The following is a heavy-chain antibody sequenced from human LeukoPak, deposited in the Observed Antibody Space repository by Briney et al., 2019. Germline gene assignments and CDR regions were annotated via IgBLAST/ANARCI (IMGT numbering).Heavy chain of an antibody. J-gene: IGHJ6*02. Sequence: PGGSLRLSCRGSGFTFGDHAMSWVRQAPGKGLEWVGFIRSKAYRGTTEYAASVKGRYTIPRDDSASIAYLQMNSLKTEDTAVYYCARGPIQLWIHNAMDVWGQGTTATVSS. V-gene: IGHV3-49*04. D-gene: IGHD5-18*01. CDR2: IRSKAYRGTT. CDR3: ARGPIQLWIHNAMDV. CDR1: GFTFGDHA.